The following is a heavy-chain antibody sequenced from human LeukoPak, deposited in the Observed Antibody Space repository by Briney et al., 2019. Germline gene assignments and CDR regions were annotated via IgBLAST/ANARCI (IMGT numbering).Heavy chain of an antibody. CDR1: GYTFATYW. Sequence: GGSLRLSCKGSGYTFATYWIGWVRQMPGKGLEWMGIIYPGDPRTTYSPSFQGQVTISADKSIRTAYLQWNSLKASDTAIYYCVRHLSDITSCPNYWGPGTLITVAS. CDR2: IYPGDPRT. CDR3: VRHLSDITSCPNY. J-gene: IGHJ4*02. D-gene: IGHD2-2*01. V-gene: IGHV5-51*01.